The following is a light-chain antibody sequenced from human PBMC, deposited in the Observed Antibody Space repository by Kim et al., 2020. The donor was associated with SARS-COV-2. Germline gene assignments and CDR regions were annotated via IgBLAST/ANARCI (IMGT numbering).Light chain of an antibody. CDR2: EVN. J-gene: IGLJ1*01. CDR1: SSDVGGYNY. V-gene: IGLV2-8*01. CDR3: SSFAGSNNV. Sequence: QSALTQPPSASGSPGQSVTISCTGTSSDVGGYNYVSWYQQHPGKAPKLMIYEVNKRPSGVPDPFSGSKSGNTASLTVSGLQAEDEADYYCSSFAGSNNVFGTGTKVTVL.